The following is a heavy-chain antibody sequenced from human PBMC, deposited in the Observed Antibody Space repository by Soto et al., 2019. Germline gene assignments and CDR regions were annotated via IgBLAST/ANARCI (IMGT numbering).Heavy chain of an antibody. D-gene: IGHD3-16*02. Sequence: ASETLSLTCAAFNGAFTDYYWSWIRQAPGKGLDWIGEINLSGRTNYNPSLERRVSISMDPSKNQVYLRLSSVTAADTAVYYCARVMEDHVWGTYRYLDHWGQGTLVTVSS. CDR1: NGAFTDYY. V-gene: IGHV4-34*01. CDR3: ARVMEDHVWGTYRYLDH. J-gene: IGHJ4*02. CDR2: INLSGRT.